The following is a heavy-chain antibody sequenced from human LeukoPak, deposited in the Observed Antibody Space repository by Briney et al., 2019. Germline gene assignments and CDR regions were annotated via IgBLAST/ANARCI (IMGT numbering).Heavy chain of an antibody. Sequence: GGSLRLSCAVSGFTFSSYLMSSVRQAPGKVVARVSPISGSGRSTNYADSVKGRLTISRDNPKNTLYLQMNRLRARHTAVYYCAKVFVDRSAWRGSPCFDYWGQGTLVTVSS. J-gene: IGHJ4*02. CDR1: GFTFSSYL. CDR3: AKVFVDRSAWRGSPCFDY. V-gene: IGHV3-23*01. D-gene: IGHD6-6*01. CDR2: ISGSGRST.